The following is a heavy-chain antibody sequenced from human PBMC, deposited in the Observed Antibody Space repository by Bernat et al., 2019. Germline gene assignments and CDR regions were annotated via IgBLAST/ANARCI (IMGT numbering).Heavy chain of an antibody. CDR2: INPNSGGT. J-gene: IGHJ4*02. V-gene: IGHV1-2*02. D-gene: IGHD3-9*01. CDR1: GYTFTGYY. Sequence: QVQLVQSGAEVKKPGASVKVSCKASGYTFTGYYMHWVRQAPGQGLEWMGWINPNSGGTNYAQKFQGGVPMPRDTSISTAYMELSRLRSNETAVYYCARAREIRYFGWLGRAGVYYFDYWGQGTLVTVSS. CDR3: ARAREIRYFGWLGRAGVYYFDY.